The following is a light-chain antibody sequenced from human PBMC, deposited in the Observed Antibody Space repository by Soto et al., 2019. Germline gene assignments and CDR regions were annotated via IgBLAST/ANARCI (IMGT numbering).Light chain of an antibody. V-gene: IGKV3-15*01. CDR2: GAS. Sequence: EIVMTQSPATLSVSPGERTTLSCRASQSVSSNLGWYQQKPGQAPRLLIYGASTRATGIPARFSGSGSGTDFTLTISCLQSEDFATYYCQQYYSYPQITFGQGTRLEIK. CDR1: QSVSSN. CDR3: QQYYSYPQIT. J-gene: IGKJ5*01.